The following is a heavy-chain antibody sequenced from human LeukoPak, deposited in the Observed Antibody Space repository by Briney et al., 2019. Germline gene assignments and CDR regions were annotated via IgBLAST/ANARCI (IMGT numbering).Heavy chain of an antibody. CDR2: TKQDGSEK. V-gene: IGHV3-7*01. J-gene: IGHJ4*02. CDR1: GFTFTSHW. CDR3: ASDYYSHGWLFDY. Sequence: GGSLRLSCAASGFTFTSHWMTWVRQAPGEGLAWVASTKQDGSEKHYVDSVKGRFTNARDNAQNSQCLQMNDLRADDTAVYYCASDYYSHGWLFDYWPRETGVSVS. D-gene: IGHD6-19*01.